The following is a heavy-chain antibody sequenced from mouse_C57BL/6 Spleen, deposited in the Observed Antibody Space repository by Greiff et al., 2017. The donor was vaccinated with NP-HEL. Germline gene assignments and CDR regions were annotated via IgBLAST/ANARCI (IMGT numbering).Heavy chain of an antibody. CDR1: GYTFTSYW. CDR3: AKGAMVTTGYYFDD. CDR2: IDPSDSYT. D-gene: IGHD2-2*01. J-gene: IGHJ2*01. V-gene: IGHV1-59*01. Sequence: QVQLQQPGAELVRPGTSVKLSCKASGYTFTSYWMHWVKQRPGQGLEWIGVIDPSDSYTNYNQKFKGKATLTVDTSSSTAYMQLSSLTSEDSAVYDCAKGAMVTTGYYFDDWGQGTTLTVSS.